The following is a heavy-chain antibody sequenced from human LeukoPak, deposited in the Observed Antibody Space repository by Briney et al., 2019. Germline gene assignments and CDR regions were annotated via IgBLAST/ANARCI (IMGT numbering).Heavy chain of an antibody. CDR3: ARLRYFDWLFLNWFDP. CDR1: GGSISSSSYY. CDR2: IYYSGST. Sequence: SETLSLTCTVSGGSISSSSYYWGWIRQPPGKGLEWIGSIYYSGSTYYNPSLKSRVTISVDTSKNQFSLKLSSVTAADTAVYYCARLRYFDWLFLNWFDPWGQGTLVTVSS. D-gene: IGHD3-9*01. J-gene: IGHJ5*02. V-gene: IGHV4-39*01.